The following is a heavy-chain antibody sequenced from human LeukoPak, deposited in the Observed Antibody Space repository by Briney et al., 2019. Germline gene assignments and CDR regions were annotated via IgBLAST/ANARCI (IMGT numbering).Heavy chain of an antibody. Sequence: SVKVSCKASGGTFSSYAISWVRQAPGQGLEWMGRIIPILGIANYAQKFQARVTITADKSTSTVYMELSSLRSEDTAVYYCARGAGYSFDYWGQGTLVTVSS. CDR1: GGTFSSYA. D-gene: IGHD5-18*01. J-gene: IGHJ4*02. CDR3: ARGAGYSFDY. CDR2: IIPILGIA. V-gene: IGHV1-69*04.